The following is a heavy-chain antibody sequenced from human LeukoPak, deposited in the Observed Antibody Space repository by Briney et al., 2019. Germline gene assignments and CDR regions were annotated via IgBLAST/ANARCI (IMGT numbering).Heavy chain of an antibody. V-gene: IGHV3-74*01. J-gene: IGHJ4*02. Sequence: PGGSLRLSCATSGLTFSSNWMHWVRQAPGKGLVWVSRINSDGSSTIYAGSVKGRFTISRDNAKNTLYLQMNSLRAEDTAVYYCSTQRGGSPGDYWGQGALVTVSS. D-gene: IGHD6-25*01. CDR3: STQRGGSPGDY. CDR1: GLTFSSNW. CDR2: INSDGSST.